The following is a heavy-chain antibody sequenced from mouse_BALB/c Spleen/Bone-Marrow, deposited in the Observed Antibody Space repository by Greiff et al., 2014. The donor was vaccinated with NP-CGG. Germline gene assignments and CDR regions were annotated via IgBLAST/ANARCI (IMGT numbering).Heavy chain of an antibody. CDR2: INLSDGGT. CDR1: GYTFTDYC. CDR3: AGGGAAVDY. J-gene: IGHJ2*02. Sequence: DVQLQESGAELVKPGASVKMSCKASGYTFTDYCMHWVKQRPGKSLEWIGAINLSDGGTSYNQKFKGKATLTVDKSSSTAYMELLSLTSEDSAVYYCAGGGAAVDYWGQGTSLTVSS. V-gene: IGHV1-34*01.